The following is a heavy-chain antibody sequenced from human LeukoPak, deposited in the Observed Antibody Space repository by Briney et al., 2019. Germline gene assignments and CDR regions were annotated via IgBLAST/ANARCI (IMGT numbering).Heavy chain of an antibody. CDR2: IYSSGST. V-gene: IGHV4-39*01. Sequence: TSETLSLTCTVSGASVSGSPYYWGWIRQPPGKGLEWIGSIYSSGSTYYNASLQSRVTISIETSKNQISLRLNSVTAADTAIYYCAKSGGYGLIDYWGQGTLVTVSS. J-gene: IGHJ4*02. CDR3: AKSGGYGLIDY. CDR1: GASVSGSPYY. D-gene: IGHD1-26*01.